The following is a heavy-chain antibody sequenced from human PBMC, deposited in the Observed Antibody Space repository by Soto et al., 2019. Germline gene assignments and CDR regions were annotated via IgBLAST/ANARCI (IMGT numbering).Heavy chain of an antibody. J-gene: IGHJ5*02. V-gene: IGHV1-3*04. CDR3: ASRGYDFWSGLDP. D-gene: IGHD3-3*01. CDR2: INTGNGHT. CDR1: GYTFTAYG. Sequence: ASVKVSCKASGYTFTAYGIHWVRQAPGQRLEWMGWINTGNGHTKYSQKFQGRVTITRDTSARTAYMELNSLRSEDTAVYYCASRGYDFWSGLDPWGQGTLVTVTS.